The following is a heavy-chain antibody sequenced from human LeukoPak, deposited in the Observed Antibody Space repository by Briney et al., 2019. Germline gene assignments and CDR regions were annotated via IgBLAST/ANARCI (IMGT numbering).Heavy chain of an antibody. Sequence: TGGSLRLSCAVSGFTVSTNYMSWVRQPPGKGLEWVSVIYSGGSTYYADSVKGRFSISRDNPKNTLYLQMNNLRAEDTAVYYCASDRFAEPMNCWGQGTLVTVSS. CDR3: ASDRFAEPMNC. CDR2: IYSGGST. CDR1: GFTVSTNY. J-gene: IGHJ4*02. V-gene: IGHV3-66*01. D-gene: IGHD1-26*01.